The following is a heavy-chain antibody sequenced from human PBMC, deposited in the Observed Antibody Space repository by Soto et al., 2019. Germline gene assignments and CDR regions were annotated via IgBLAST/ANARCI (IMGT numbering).Heavy chain of an antibody. D-gene: IGHD6-19*01. CDR2: IYYSGST. Sequence: SETLCLTCTVAGGSISSYYWSWIRQPPGKGLEWIGYIYYSGSTNYNPSLKSRVTISVDTSKNQFSLKLSSVTAADTAVYYCAREESSGWDYFDYWGQGTLVTVSS. CDR1: GGSISSYY. J-gene: IGHJ4*02. V-gene: IGHV4-59*01. CDR3: AREESSGWDYFDY.